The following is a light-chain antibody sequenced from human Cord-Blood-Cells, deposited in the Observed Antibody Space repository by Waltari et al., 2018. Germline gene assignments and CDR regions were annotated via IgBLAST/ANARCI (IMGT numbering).Light chain of an antibody. CDR1: SSDVGGYNY. J-gene: IGLJ2*01. V-gene: IGLV2-11*02. CDR3: CSYAGSYTVV. CDR2: TVS. Sequence: QSALTQPRPVSGSPGQSVTMSCTGTSSDVGGYNYVSWYQQHPGKAPKLMIYTVSKPRAGVPDRFSGSKSGTTASLTISGLQAEDEADYYCCSYAGSYTVVFGGGTKLTV.